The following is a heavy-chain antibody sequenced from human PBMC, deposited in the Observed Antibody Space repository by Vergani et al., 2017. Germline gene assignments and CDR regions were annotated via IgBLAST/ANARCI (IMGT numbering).Heavy chain of an antibody. CDR2: IDPNSVDT. V-gene: IGHV1-2*06. CDR1: GFTFTSYH. CDR3: ASGGHGSENGGALQL. D-gene: IGHD3-10*01. J-gene: IGHJ3*01. Sequence: QVQLVQSGAEVKKPGASVRVSCKASGFTFTSYHIHWVRQAPGQGLDWLGRIDPNSVDTRYSQRFQDRVTITRDTSINTAYLQWRSLQASDTATYFCASGGHGSENGGALQLWGQGTNITVSS.